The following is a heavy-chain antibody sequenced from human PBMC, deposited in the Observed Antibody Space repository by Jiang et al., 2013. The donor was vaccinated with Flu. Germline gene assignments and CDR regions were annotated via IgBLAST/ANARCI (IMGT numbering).Heavy chain of an antibody. D-gene: IGHD5-12*01. CDR1: GFRFSYYA. V-gene: IGHV3-30*02. Sequence: VQLVESGGGVVQPGGSLKLSCAASGFRFSYYAMYWVRQAPGKGLEWVTSIRFDGSDKYYADSVKGRFTISRDNSKNTLYLQMNSLRPDDTAIYYCATLRGSAYDTYLADFWGQGTLVTVSS. CDR2: IRFDGSDK. CDR3: ATLRGSAYDTYLADF. J-gene: IGHJ4*02.